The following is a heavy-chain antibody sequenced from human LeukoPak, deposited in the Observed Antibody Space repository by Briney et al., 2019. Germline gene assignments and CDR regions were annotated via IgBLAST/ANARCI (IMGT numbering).Heavy chain of an antibody. J-gene: IGHJ4*02. CDR1: GDSISTYY. CDR3: ARAGNGYYPVDY. D-gene: IGHD3-22*01. V-gene: IGHV4-59*01. Sequence: SETLSLTCTVSGDSISTYYWSWIRQPPGKGLEWIGYVFHSGSTNYNPSLKSRVTISVDTSKNQFSLILTSVTAADTAVYYCARAGNGYYPVDYWGQGTLVTVSA. CDR2: VFHSGST.